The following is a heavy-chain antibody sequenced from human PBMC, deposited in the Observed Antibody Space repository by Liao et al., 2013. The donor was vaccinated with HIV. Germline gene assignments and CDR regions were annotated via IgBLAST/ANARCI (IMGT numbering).Heavy chain of an antibody. CDR3: ARSMLLRPNWFDP. D-gene: IGHD2-15*01. J-gene: IGHJ5*02. Sequence: QVQLQESGPGLVKPSQTLSLTCTVSGGSVSSASYYWSWIRQPAGKGLEWIGRIYTSGSTNYNPSLKSRVTISVDTSKNQFSLKLSSVTAADTAVYYCARSMLLRPNWFDPWGQGTLVTVS. CDR1: GGSVSSASYY. CDR2: IYTSGST. V-gene: IGHV4-61*02.